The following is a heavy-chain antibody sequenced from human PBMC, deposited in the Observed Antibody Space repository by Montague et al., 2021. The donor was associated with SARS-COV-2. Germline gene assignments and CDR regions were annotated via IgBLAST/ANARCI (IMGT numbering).Heavy chain of an antibody. J-gene: IGHJ4*01. CDR3: ARMASPVLCVTACSELDY. V-gene: IGHV4-34*01. Sequence: SETLSLTCAVYGGSLSGYYWSWIRQPPGKGLEWIGEISHSGGTNNNPSLKSRVIISIDTSKNQFSLKLSSVTAADTAVYYCARMASPVLCVTACSELDYWGQGTPVIVSS. CDR2: ISHSGGT. CDR1: GGSLSGYY. D-gene: IGHD5-24*01.